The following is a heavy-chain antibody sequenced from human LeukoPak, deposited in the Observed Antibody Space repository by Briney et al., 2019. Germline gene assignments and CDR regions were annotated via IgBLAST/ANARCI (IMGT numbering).Heavy chain of an antibody. D-gene: IGHD3-3*01. CDR3: ARKLITIFGVVTMDDAFDI. Sequence: SETLSLTCAVSGGSISSSNWWSWVRQPPGKGLEWIGEIYHSGSTNYNPSLKSRVTISVDKSKNQFSLKLSSVTAADTAVYYCARKLITIFGVVTMDDAFDIWGQGTMVTVSS. CDR1: GGSISSSNW. V-gene: IGHV4-4*02. J-gene: IGHJ3*02. CDR2: IYHSGST.